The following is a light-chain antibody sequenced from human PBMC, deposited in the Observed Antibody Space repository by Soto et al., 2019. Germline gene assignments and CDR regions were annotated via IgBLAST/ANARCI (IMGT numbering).Light chain of an antibody. Sequence: SVLTQSASVSGSPGQSITISCTGTSSDVGTYNLVSWYQQHPGKAPKLMIYEGTKRPSGVSNRFSGSKSGNTASLTISGLQAEDEADYYCCSYAGSSTHVVFGGGTKLTVL. CDR3: CSYAGSSTHVV. CDR1: SSDVGTYNL. CDR2: EGT. J-gene: IGLJ2*01. V-gene: IGLV2-23*01.